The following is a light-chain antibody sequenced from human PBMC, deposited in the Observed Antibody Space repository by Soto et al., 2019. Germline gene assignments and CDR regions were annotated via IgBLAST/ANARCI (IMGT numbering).Light chain of an antibody. V-gene: IGKV3-20*01. J-gene: IGKJ1*01. CDR2: GAS. CDR1: QSVSSSY. CDR3: QQYGTSPQS. Sequence: EIVLTQSPGTLSLSPGERATLSCRASQSVSSSYLAWYQQKPGQAHRLLIYGASSRATGIPDSFSGGGSEIDFALTISRLEPEDFAVYSCQQYGTSPQSFVQGTKVEIK.